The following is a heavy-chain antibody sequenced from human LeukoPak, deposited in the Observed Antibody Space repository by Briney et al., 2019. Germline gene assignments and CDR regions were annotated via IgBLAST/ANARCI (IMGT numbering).Heavy chain of an antibody. CDR1: RFTFSNYA. CDR3: ARYAVPGSPFWDY. Sequence: PGGSLRLSCAASRFTFSNYAMSWVRQAPGKGLEWVSAISGSGGSTYYAGSVKGRFTISRDNSKNTLYLQLNSLRAEDTAVYYCARYAVPGSPFWDYWGQGTLVTVSS. D-gene: IGHD6-19*01. V-gene: IGHV3-23*01. CDR2: ISGSGGST. J-gene: IGHJ4*02.